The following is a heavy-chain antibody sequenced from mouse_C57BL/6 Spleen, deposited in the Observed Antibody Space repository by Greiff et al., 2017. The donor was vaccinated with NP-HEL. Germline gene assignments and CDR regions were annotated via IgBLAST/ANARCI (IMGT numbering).Heavy chain of an antibody. V-gene: IGHV1-66*01. CDR2: IYPGSGNT. CDR3: ARGELRLFAY. J-gene: IGHJ3*01. Sequence: VKLVESGPELVKPGASVKISCKASGYSFTSYYIHWVKQRPGQGLEWIGWIYPGSGNTKYNEKFKGKATLTADTSSSTAYMQLSSLTSEDSAVYYCARGELRLFAYWGQGTLVTVSA. CDR1: GYSFTSYY. D-gene: IGHD3-2*02.